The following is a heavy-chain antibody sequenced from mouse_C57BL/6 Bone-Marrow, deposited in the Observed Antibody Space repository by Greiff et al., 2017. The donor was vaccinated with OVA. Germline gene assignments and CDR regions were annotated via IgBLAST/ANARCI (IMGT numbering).Heavy chain of an antibody. Sequence: EVHLVESGPGLVKPSQSLSLTCSVTGYSITSGYYWNWIRQFPGNKLEWMGYISYDGSNNYNPSLKNRISITHDTSKNQFFLKLNSVTTEDTATYYYARNAYYSNYDYYAMDYWGQGTSVTVSS. J-gene: IGHJ4*01. D-gene: IGHD2-5*01. V-gene: IGHV3-6*01. CDR3: ARNAYYSNYDYYAMDY. CDR1: GYSITSGYY. CDR2: ISYDGSN.